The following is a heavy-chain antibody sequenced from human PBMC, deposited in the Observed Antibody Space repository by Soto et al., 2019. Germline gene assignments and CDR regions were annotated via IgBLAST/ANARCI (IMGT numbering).Heavy chain of an antibody. CDR2: TYYSGST. CDR1: SRSISSGGYY. Sequence: SETLSLTCTVASRSISSGGYYWSWSRQHPGKGLEWIGYTYYSGSTYYNPSLKSRVTISVDTSKNQFSLKLSSVTAADTAVYYCARDRTAVADYGMDVWGQGTTVTVSS. V-gene: IGHV4-31*03. J-gene: IGHJ6*02. CDR3: ARDRTAVADYGMDV. D-gene: IGHD6-19*01.